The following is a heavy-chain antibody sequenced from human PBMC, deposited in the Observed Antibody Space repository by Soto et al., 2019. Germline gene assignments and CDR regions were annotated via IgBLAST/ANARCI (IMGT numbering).Heavy chain of an antibody. CDR2: IIPIFGTA. CDR1: GGTFSSYA. Sequence: QVQLVQSGAEVKKPGSSVKVSCKASGGTFSSYAISWVRQAPGQGLEWMGGIIPIFGTANYAQKFQGRVTITADDSTRKEYIDLRNLISEDTAVYSCARDLRTQTPHMNYYGSGSDYNVDYYGMDVWGQGTTVTVSS. J-gene: IGHJ6*02. D-gene: IGHD3-10*01. V-gene: IGHV1-69*01. CDR3: ARDLRTQTPHMNYYGSGSDYNVDYYGMDV.